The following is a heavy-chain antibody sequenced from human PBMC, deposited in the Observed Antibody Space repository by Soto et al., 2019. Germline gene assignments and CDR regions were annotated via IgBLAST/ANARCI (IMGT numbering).Heavy chain of an antibody. CDR2: IYYSGST. Sequence: PSETLSLTCTVSGDSVTSVSEYWSWIRQPPGKGLEWIGYIYYSGSTVYNPSLGSRVSISVDTSKKHVSLRLNSVTAADTAVYYCAVWSALTQYYFDSWGHGTLVTVSS. V-gene: IGHV4-61*03. CDR1: GDSVTSVSEY. D-gene: IGHD3-3*01. CDR3: AVWSALTQYYFDS. J-gene: IGHJ4*01.